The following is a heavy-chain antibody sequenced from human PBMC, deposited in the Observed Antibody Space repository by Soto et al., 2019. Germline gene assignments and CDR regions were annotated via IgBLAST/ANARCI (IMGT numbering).Heavy chain of an antibody. CDR2: IWYDGSNK. Sequence: QVQLVESGGGVVQPGRSLRLSCAASGFTFSSYGMHWVRQAPGKGLEWVAVIWYDGSNKYYADSVKGRFTISRDNSKNTLYLQKNSLRAEDKAVYYWAREAWELDYYGIDVWGQGTTVTVSS. J-gene: IGHJ6*02. V-gene: IGHV3-33*01. D-gene: IGHD1-26*01. CDR3: AREAWELDYYGIDV. CDR1: GFTFSSYG.